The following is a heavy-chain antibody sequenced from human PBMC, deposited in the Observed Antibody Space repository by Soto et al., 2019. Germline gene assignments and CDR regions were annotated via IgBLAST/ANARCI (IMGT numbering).Heavy chain of an antibody. CDR2: IYYSGST. V-gene: IGHV4-39*01. CDR3: AVSYYYDSSGYYSYFDY. CDR1: GGSISSSSYY. D-gene: IGHD3-22*01. Sequence: PSETLSLTCTVSGGSISSSSYYWGWIRQPPGKGLEWIGSIYYSGSTYYNPSLKSRVTISVDTSKNQFSLKLSSVTAADTAVYYCAVSYYYDSSGYYSYFDYWGQGTLVTVSS. J-gene: IGHJ4*02.